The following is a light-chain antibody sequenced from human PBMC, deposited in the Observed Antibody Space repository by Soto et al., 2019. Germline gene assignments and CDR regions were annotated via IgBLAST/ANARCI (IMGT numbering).Light chain of an antibody. CDR2: EVS. Sequence: QLVLTQPASVSGSPGQSITISCTGTSSDVGGYNYVSWYQQHPGKAPKLIIYEVSNRPSGVSNRFSGSKSGNTASLTISGLQAEDEADYYCSSYTSSSTRVFGGGTQLTVL. CDR3: SSYTSSSTRV. J-gene: IGLJ2*01. CDR1: SSDVGGYNY. V-gene: IGLV2-14*01.